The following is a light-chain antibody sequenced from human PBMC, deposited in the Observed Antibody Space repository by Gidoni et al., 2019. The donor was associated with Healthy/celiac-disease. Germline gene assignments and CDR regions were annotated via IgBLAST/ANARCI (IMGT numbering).Light chain of an antibody. Sequence: DIVMTQSPDSLAVSRGERATINCKSSQSVLYSSNNKNYLAWYQQKPGQPPKLLIYWASTRESGVPDRFSGSGSGTDFPLTISSLQAEDVAVYYCQQYYSTPHFGQXTRLEIK. V-gene: IGKV4-1*01. CDR3: QQYYSTPH. CDR1: QSVLYSSNNKNY. CDR2: WAS. J-gene: IGKJ5*01.